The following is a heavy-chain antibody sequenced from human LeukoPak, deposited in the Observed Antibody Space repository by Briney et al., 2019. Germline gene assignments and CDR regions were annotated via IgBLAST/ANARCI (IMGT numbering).Heavy chain of an antibody. CDR3: ARAVGYYSITNM. Sequence: SETLSLTCNVSGGSFSGYYWNWIRQPPGKGLEWIGYIYYSGSTDSNPSLKSRVTRSVDTSKNQFSLNLNSVTATDTAGYYCARAVGYYSITNMGGQGTMVTVSS. CDR2: IYYSGST. CDR1: GGSFSGYY. D-gene: IGHD2-15*01. V-gene: IGHV4-59*12. J-gene: IGHJ3*01.